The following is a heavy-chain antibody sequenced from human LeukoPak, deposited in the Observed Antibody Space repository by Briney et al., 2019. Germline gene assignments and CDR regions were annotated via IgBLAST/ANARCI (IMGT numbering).Heavy chain of an antibody. D-gene: IGHD1-26*01. J-gene: IGHJ4*02. CDR1: GGSISSYY. V-gene: IGHV4-59*08. CDR3: ARSKWELLDY. CDR2: IYYSGST. Sequence: SETLSLTCTVSGGSISSYYWSWIRQPPGKGLEWIGYIYYSGSTNYNPSLKSRVTISVDTSKNQFSLKLSSVTAADTAVYYCARSKWELLDYWGQGTLVTVSS.